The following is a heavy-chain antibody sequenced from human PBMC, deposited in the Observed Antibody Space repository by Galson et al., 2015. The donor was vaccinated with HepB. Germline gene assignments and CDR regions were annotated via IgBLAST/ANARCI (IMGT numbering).Heavy chain of an antibody. CDR2: ISFDGTTR. CDR3: ARSLRDDFWSGGDY. J-gene: IGHJ4*02. D-gene: IGHD3-3*01. V-gene: IGHV3-30-3*01. CDR1: GFTLSRYA. Sequence: SLRLSCADSGFTLSRYAMHWVRQAPGKGLGWLAVISFDGTTRYHADSLKGRFTISRDNSDNTVHLQMNSLGVEDTAVYYCARSLRDDFWSGGDYWGQGSLVTVSS.